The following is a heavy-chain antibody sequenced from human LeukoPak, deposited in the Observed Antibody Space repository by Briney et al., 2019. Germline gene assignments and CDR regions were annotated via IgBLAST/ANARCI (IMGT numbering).Heavy chain of an antibody. D-gene: IGHD1-14*01. V-gene: IGHV3-21*01. Sequence: GGSLRLSCAASGFTFSSYSMNWVRQAPGKGLEWVSSISSSSSYIYYADSVKGRFTISRDNAKNSLYLQMNSLRAEDTAVHYCARESDHSVSQVDFDLWGQGTMVTVSS. CDR1: GFTFSSYS. CDR2: ISSSSSYI. CDR3: ARESDHSVSQVDFDL. J-gene: IGHJ3*01.